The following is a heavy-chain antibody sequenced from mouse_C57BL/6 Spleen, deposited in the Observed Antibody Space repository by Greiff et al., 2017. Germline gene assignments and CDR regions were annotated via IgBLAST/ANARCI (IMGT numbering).Heavy chain of an antibody. CDR2: IDPSDSYT. V-gene: IGHV1-50*01. CDR3: ARGELAWCAY. D-gene: IGHD4-1*01. CDR1: GYTFTSYW. Sequence: QVQLQQPGAELVKPGASVKLSCKASGYTFTSYWMQWVKQRPGQGLEWIGEIDPSDSYTNYNQKFKGKATLTVDTSSSTAYMQLSSLTSEDSAVYYCARGELAWCAYWGQGTLVTVSA. J-gene: IGHJ3*01.